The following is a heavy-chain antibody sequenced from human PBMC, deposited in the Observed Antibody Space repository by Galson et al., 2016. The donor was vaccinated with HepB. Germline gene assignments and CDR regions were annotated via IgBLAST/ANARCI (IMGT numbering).Heavy chain of an antibody. CDR3: AKDNSGSYIDY. J-gene: IGHJ4*02. D-gene: IGHD1-26*01. V-gene: IGHV4-59*12. CDR2: YHYSGNT. CDR1: GGSISTYC. Sequence: ETLSLTCTVSGGSISTYCWSWIRQPPGKGLEWIGFYHYSGNTNYNASLKSRVTISFDTSKNQFSLKLRSVTAADTAVYYCAKDNSGSYIDYWGQGILVTVSS.